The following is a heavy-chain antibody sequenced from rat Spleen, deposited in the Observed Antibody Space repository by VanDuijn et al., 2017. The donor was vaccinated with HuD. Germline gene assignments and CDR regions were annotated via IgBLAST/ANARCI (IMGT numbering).Heavy chain of an antibody. Sequence: EVQLVEPWGGLVQLGRSMKLPCAASGFTFSDYYMAGVRQPPKKGVVWVASSSYEGSGTYHGDSVKGRFTISRDNAKSTLNLQMNSLRSEDTATYYCAKRLHRTWEGDYWGQGVMVTVSS. CDR2: SSYEGSGT. D-gene: IGHD5-1*01. CDR3: AKRLHRTWEGDY. J-gene: IGHJ2*01. CDR1: GFTFSDYY. V-gene: IGHV5-22*01.